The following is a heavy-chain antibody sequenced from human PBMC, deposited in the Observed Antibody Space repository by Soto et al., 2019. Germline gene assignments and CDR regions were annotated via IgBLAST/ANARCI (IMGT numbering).Heavy chain of an antibody. V-gene: IGHV4-30-4*01. CDR2: IYYSGST. D-gene: IGHD3-10*01. J-gene: IGHJ6*02. CDR1: GGSISSGDYY. CDR3: ARDHEGFRYYYGMDV. Sequence: QVQLQESGPGLVKPSQTLSLTCTVSGGSISSGDYYWSWIHQPPGKGLEWIGYIYYSGSTYYNPSLKSRVTISVDTSKNQFSLKLSSVTAADTAVYYCARDHEGFRYYYGMDVWGQGTTVTVSS.